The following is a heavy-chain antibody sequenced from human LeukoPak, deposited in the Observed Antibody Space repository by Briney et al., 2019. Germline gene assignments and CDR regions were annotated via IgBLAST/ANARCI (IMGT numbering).Heavy chain of an antibody. CDR3: AQGRLVSSYGSFDD. CDR2: ISGSGGST. V-gene: IGHV3-23*01. J-gene: IGHJ4*02. CDR1: GFTFSDYA. D-gene: IGHD5-18*01. Sequence: GGSLRLSCAASGFTFSDYAMSWVRQAPGKGLEWVSVISGSGGSTNFADSVKGRFTSSRDNSKNTLYLQMHSLRVEDTAVYYWAQGRLVSSYGSFDDGGQGTLVTVSS.